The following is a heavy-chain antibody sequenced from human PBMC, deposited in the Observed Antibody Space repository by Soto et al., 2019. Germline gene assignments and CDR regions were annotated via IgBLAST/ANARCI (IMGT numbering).Heavy chain of an antibody. Sequence: GGSLRLSCAASGFTFSNAWMSWVRQAPGKGLEWVGRIKSKTDGGTTDYAAPVKGRFTISRDDSKNTLYLQMNSLKTEDTVVYYCTTHTSYYDFWSGSTPPYYFDYWGQGTLVTVSS. D-gene: IGHD3-3*01. CDR1: GFTFSNAW. J-gene: IGHJ4*02. CDR2: IKSKTDGGTT. CDR3: TTHTSYYDFWSGSTPPYYFDY. V-gene: IGHV3-15*01.